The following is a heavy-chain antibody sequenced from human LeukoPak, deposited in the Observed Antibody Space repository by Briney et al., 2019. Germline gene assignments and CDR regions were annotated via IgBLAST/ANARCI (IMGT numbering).Heavy chain of an antibody. J-gene: IGHJ3*02. CDR1: GFTFSSYG. CDR3: ARDGLLNAFDI. V-gene: IGHV3-48*03. D-gene: IGHD1-26*01. Sequence: SGGSLRLSCAASGFTFSSYGMNWVRQAPGKGLEWVSVKGRFTISGDNAKNSLYLQMNSLRAEDTAVYYCARDGLLNAFDIWGQGTMVTVSS.